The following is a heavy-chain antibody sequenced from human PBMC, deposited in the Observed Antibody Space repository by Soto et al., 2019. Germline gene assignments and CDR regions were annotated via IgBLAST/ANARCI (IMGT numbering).Heavy chain of an antibody. CDR1: GYTFTSYV. Sequence: QVQFVQSGAEEKKPGASVKVSCKASGYTFTSYVIHWVRQAPGQRLEWMGWINAGNGNTKYSPKFQGRVTITRDTSASTAYMELSSLRSEDTAVYYCARGNDSSAYSSLGYWCQGTLVTVSS. CDR3: ARGNDSSAYSSLGY. V-gene: IGHV1-3*05. D-gene: IGHD3-22*01. CDR2: INAGNGNT. J-gene: IGHJ4*02.